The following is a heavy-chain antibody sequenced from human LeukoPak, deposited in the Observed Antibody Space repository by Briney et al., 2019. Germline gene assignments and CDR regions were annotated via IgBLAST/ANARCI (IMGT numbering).Heavy chain of an antibody. CDR3: ARVRAAAAGIEGLDAFDI. D-gene: IGHD6-13*01. CDR2: INPSGCST. J-gene: IGHJ3*02. CDR1: RYTFTSYY. Sequence: GASVKVLCKASRYTFTSYYMHWVRQAPGQGLEWMGIINPSGCSTSYAQKFQGRVTMTRDTSTSTVYMELSSLRSDDTAVYYCARVRAAAAGIEGLDAFDIWGQGTMVTVSS. V-gene: IGHV1-46*01.